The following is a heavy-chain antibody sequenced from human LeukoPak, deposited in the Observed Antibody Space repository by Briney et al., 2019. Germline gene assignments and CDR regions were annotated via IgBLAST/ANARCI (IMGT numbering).Heavy chain of an antibody. Sequence: GGSLRLSCAASGFTFSSYWMSWVRQAPGEGLEWVANIKQDGSEKYYVDSVKGRFTISRDNAKNSLYLQMNSLRAEDTAVYYCARDRSSSSYYDFWSGYYPYYYYYYMDVWGKGTTVTVSS. CDR2: IKQDGSEK. V-gene: IGHV3-7*01. J-gene: IGHJ6*03. CDR1: GFTFSSYW. CDR3: ARDRSSSSYYDFWSGYYPYYYYYYMDV. D-gene: IGHD3-3*01.